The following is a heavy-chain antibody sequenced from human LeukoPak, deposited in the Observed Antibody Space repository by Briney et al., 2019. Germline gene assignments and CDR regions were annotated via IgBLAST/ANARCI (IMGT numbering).Heavy chain of an antibody. V-gene: IGHV3-9*03. CDR2: ISWNSGSI. CDR3: AKDSGSYSTSFDY. Sequence: PGRSLSLSCAASGFTFDDYAMHWVRQAPGKGLEWVSGISWNSGSIGYADSVEGRFTISRDNAKNSLYLQMNSLRAEDMALYYCAKDSGSYSTSFDYWGQGTLVTVSS. D-gene: IGHD1-26*01. CDR1: GFTFDDYA. J-gene: IGHJ4*02.